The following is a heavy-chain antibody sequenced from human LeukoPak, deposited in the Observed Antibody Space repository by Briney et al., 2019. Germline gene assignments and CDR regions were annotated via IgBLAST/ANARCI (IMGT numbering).Heavy chain of an antibody. CDR2: MNPNSGNT. CDR3: ARHAQRSWDTAMVFDY. CDR1: GGTFNNYA. Sequence: GASVKVSCKASGGTFNNYAISWVRQATGQGLEWMGWMNPNSGNTGYAQKFQGRVTITRNTSISTAYMELSSLRSEDTAVYYCARHAQRSWDTAMVFDYWGQGTLVTVSS. D-gene: IGHD5-18*01. V-gene: IGHV1-8*03. J-gene: IGHJ4*02.